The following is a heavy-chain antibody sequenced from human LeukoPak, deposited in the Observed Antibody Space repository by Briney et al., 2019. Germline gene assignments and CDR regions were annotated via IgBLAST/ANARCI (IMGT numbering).Heavy chain of an antibody. D-gene: IGHD5-18*01. CDR3: ARDLRYSLYYYYMDV. Sequence: GGSLRLSCAASGFTFSSYWMSWVRQAPGKGLEWVAKINQDGSDKYYVDSVKGRFTISRDNAESSLFLQMNSLRAEDTAVYYCARDLRYSLYYYYMDVWGKGTTVTVSS. V-gene: IGHV3-7*01. CDR2: INQDGSDK. CDR1: GFTFSSYW. J-gene: IGHJ6*03.